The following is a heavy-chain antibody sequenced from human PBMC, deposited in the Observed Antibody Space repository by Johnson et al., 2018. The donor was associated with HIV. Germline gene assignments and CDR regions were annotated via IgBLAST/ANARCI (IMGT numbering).Heavy chain of an antibody. V-gene: IGHV3-NL1*01. D-gene: IGHD1-26*01. CDR2: IDSGGST. CDR3: AHGGGSYYSGAFDI. Sequence: QVQLVESGGGLVQPGRSLRLSCAASGFTFSSYGVHWVRQAPGKGLELVSVIDSGGSTYYADSVKGRFNISRNNAKNSLYLQMNSLRAEDTALYYCAHGGGSYYSGAFDIWGQGTMVTVSS. CDR1: GFTFSSYG. J-gene: IGHJ3*02.